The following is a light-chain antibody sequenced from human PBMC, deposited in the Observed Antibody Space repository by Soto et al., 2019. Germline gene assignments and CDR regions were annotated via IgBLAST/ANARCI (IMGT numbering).Light chain of an antibody. V-gene: IGLV2-14*01. CDR3: SSYTTTNAHV. Sequence: QSALTQPASFSASPGQSISLSCTGTSNDVGAFDYVSWYQQHPGKAPKLIIFEVFNRPSGVSSRFSGSKSGSTASLTISGRQAEDEADYFCSSYTTTNAHVFGGGTKVTVL. CDR1: SNDVGAFDY. CDR2: EVF. J-gene: IGLJ2*01.